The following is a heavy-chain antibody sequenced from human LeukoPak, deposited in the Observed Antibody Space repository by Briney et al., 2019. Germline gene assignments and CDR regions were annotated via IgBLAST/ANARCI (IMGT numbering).Heavy chain of an antibody. Sequence: PGGSLRLSCAASGFPFNNYAVTWVRQAPGKGLEWISLIYSGGSTYYADSVMGRFTISRDNSKTTLFLQMNSLKAEDTAVYYCATGGRSGVALEQWGQGTLVTVSS. CDR3: ATGGRSGVALEQ. J-gene: IGHJ4*02. D-gene: IGHD1/OR15-1a*01. CDR1: GFPFNNYA. V-gene: IGHV3-23*03. CDR2: IYSGGST.